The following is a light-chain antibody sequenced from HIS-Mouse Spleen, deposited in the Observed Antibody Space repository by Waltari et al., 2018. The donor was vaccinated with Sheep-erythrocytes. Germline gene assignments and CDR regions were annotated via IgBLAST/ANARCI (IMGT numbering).Light chain of an antibody. V-gene: IGLV1-44*01. CDR2: RNN. CDR3: QAWDSSTVV. J-gene: IGLJ2*01. Sequence: QSVLTQPPSASGTPGQRVTISCSGSSSNIGSNTVNWYQQLPGTAPKLLIYRNNQRPSGGPARFSGSNSGNTATLTISGTQAMDEADYYCQAWDSSTVVFGGGTKLTVL. CDR1: SSNIGSNT.